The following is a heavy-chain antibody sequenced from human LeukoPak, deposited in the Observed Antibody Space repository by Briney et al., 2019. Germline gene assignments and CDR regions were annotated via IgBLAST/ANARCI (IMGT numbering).Heavy chain of an antibody. D-gene: IGHD6-19*01. Sequence: SETLSLTCTVSGGSISSGSYYWSWIRQPAGKGLEWIGRIYTSGSTNYNPSLKSRVTISVDTSKNQFSLKLSSVTAADTAVYYCARWGSGWYSNHYFDYWGQGTLVTVSS. CDR2: IYTSGST. CDR1: GGSISSGSYY. CDR3: ARWGSGWYSNHYFDY. J-gene: IGHJ4*02. V-gene: IGHV4-61*02.